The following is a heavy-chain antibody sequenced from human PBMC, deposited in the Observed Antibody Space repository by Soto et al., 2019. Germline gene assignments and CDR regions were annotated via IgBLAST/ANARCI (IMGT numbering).Heavy chain of an antibody. Sequence: GGSLRLSCAASGFTFSSYAMHWVRQAPGKGLEWVAVISYDGSNKYYADSVKGRLTISRDNSKNTLYLQMNSLRTEDTAVYYCAREESSGSFFDYWGQGTLVTVSS. CDR2: ISYDGSNK. CDR1: GFTFSSYA. CDR3: AREESSGSFFDY. D-gene: IGHD6-19*01. J-gene: IGHJ4*02. V-gene: IGHV3-30-3*01.